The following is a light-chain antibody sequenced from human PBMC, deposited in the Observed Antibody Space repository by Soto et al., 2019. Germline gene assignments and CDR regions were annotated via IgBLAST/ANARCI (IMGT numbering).Light chain of an antibody. V-gene: IGKV3-20*01. CDR2: GAS. Sequence: EIVMTQSPVTLSVSPGERATLSCRASQSVSNNYLAWYQQKPGQAPRLLIYGASSRATGIPDRFSGSGSGTDFTLTISRLEPEDFAVYYCQQFSSYPLTFGGGTKVDIK. J-gene: IGKJ4*01. CDR1: QSVSNNY. CDR3: QQFSSYPLT.